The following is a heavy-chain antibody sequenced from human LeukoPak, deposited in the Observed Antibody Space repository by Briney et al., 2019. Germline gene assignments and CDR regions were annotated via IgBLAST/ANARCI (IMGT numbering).Heavy chain of an antibody. CDR1: GFTFSNAW. D-gene: IGHD6-19*01. J-gene: IGHJ4*02. CDR3: TTDHSSGWGRRFDY. V-gene: IGHV3-15*01. Sequence: GGSLRLSCAASGFTFSNAWMSWVRQAPGKGLEWVGRIKSKTDGGTTDYAAPVKGRFTISRDDSKNTLYLQMNSLKTEDTAVYYCTTDHSSGWGRRFDYWGQGTLVTVSS. CDR2: IKSKTDGGTT.